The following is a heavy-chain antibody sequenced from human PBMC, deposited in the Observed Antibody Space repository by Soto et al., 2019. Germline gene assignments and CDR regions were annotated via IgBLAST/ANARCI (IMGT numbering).Heavy chain of an antibody. J-gene: IGHJ4*02. CDR1: GYTFTSYG. Sequence: QVHLVQSGAEVKKPGASVKVSCKASGYTFTSYGITWVRQAPGQGLEWMGWISAHNGNTDYAQKLQGRVIVTRDTPTSTAYMELRSLRSDDTAVYYRARGRYGDYWGQGALVTVSS. V-gene: IGHV1-18*01. CDR3: ARGRYGDY. CDR2: ISAHNGNT. D-gene: IGHD1-1*01.